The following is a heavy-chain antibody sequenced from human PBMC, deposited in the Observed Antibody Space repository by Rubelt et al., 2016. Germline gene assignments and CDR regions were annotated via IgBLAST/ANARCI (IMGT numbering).Heavy chain of an antibody. J-gene: IGHJ4*02. CDR3: ARDLSIASMAD. D-gene: IGHD2/OR15-2a*01. CDR2: INSDGSST. V-gene: IGHV3-74*01. Sequence: QVPGKGLVWVSRINSDGSSTSYVDSVKGRFTISRDISQNTLYLQMNSLRVEDTAVYYCARDLSIASMADWGQGTLVTVSP.